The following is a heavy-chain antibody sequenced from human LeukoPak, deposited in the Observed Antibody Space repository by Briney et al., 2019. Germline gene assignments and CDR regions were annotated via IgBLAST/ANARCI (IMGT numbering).Heavy chain of an antibody. CDR1: GGSISNNY. CDR3: ARDLRRRVTAIGYGPREYYYYMDV. CDR2: IYHSGIT. D-gene: IGHD2-21*02. Sequence: SETLSLTCTVSGGSISNNYWSWIRQPPGKGLEWIGYIYHSGITNYNVSLKSRVTISVDTSKNQFSLKLTSVTAADTAVYYCARDLRRRVTAIGYGPREYYYYMDVWGKGTTVTISS. V-gene: IGHV4-59*01. J-gene: IGHJ6*03.